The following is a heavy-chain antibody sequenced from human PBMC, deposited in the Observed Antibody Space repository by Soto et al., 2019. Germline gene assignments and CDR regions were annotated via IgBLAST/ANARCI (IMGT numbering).Heavy chain of an antibody. CDR2: INHTGGT. V-gene: IGHV4-34*01. J-gene: IGHJ5*02. Sequence: PSETLSLTCAVYVGSFNGYYWNWIRQPPGKGLEWIGEINHTGGTHYNPSLKSRVTMSVDTSKNQFSLRLSSVTAADTAIYYCATRITVFGLLIPPFDPWGQGTQVTSPQ. D-gene: IGHD3-3*01. CDR3: ATRITVFGLLIPPFDP. CDR1: VGSFNGYY.